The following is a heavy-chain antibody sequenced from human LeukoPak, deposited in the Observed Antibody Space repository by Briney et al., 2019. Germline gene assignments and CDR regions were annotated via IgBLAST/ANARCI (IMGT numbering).Heavy chain of an antibody. CDR2: ISYDGSNK. CDR1: GFTLSSYG. V-gene: IGHV3-30*18. J-gene: IGHJ4*02. CDR3: AKDRGYDLGPDY. Sequence: GGSLRLSCAASGFTLSSYGMHWVRQAPGEGLEWVAVISYDGSNKYYADSVKGRFTISRDNSKNTLYLQMNSLRAEDTAVYYCAKDRGYDLGPDYWGQGTLVTVSS. D-gene: IGHD5-12*01.